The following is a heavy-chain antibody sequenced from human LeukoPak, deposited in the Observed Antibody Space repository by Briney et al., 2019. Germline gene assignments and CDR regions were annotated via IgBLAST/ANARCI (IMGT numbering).Heavy chain of an antibody. CDR3: AREVDSSGWYAFDY. D-gene: IGHD6-19*01. J-gene: IGHJ4*02. Sequence: PSETLSLTCTVSGGSISSSSYYWGWIRQPPGKGLEWIGSIYYSGSTYYNPSLKSRVTISVDTSKNQFSLKLSSVTAADTAVYYCAREVDSSGWYAFDYWGQGTLVTVSS. CDR1: GGSISSSSYY. CDR2: IYYSGST. V-gene: IGHV4-39*07.